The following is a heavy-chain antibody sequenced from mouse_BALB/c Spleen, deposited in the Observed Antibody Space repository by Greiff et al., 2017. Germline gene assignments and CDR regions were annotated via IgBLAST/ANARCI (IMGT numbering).Heavy chain of an antibody. J-gene: IGHJ3*01. CDR3: ARGGNYYGSSWFAY. D-gene: IGHD1-1*01. CDR2: ISYSGST. Sequence: EVQLKESGPGLVKPSQSLSLTCTVTGYSITSDYAWNWIRQFPGNKLEWMGYISYSGSTSYNPSLKSRISITRDTSKNQFFLQLNSVTTEDTATYYCARGGNYYGSSWFAYWGQGTLVTVSA. CDR1: GYSITSDYA. V-gene: IGHV3-2*02.